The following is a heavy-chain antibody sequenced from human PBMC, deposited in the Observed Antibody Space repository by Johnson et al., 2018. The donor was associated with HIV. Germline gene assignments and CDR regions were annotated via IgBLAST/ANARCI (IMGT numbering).Heavy chain of an antibody. D-gene: IGHD3-10*01. V-gene: IGHV3-30*02. CDR1: GFTFSSYG. Sequence: VQLVESGGGVVQPGGSLRLSCAASGFTFSSYGMHWVRQAPGKGLEWVAFTRYDGSNKYYADSVKGRFTISRDNSKNTLYLQMNSLRAEDTAVYYCAREGFWGSGSYYNPDAFDIWGQGTMVTVSS. J-gene: IGHJ3*02. CDR2: TRYDGSNK. CDR3: AREGFWGSGSYYNPDAFDI.